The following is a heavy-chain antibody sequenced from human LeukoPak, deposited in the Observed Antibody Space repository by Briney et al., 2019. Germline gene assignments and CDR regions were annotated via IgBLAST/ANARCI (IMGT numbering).Heavy chain of an antibody. V-gene: IGHV1-2*02. CDR3: APTPEAYTSNWNV. J-gene: IGHJ4*02. CDR2: INPDSGFT. D-gene: IGHD1-20*01. Sequence: ASVKVSCKASGYRFTDDYMHWVRQAPGQGLEWMGWINPDSGFTVYAQKFQGRVTMTRDTSISTAYMEVRRLRSDDTAVYYCAPTPEAYTSNWNVWGQGTLVTVSS. CDR1: GYRFTDDY.